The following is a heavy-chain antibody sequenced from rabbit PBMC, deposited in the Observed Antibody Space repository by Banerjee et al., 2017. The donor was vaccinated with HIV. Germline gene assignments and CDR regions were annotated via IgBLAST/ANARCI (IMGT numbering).Heavy chain of an antibody. V-gene: IGHV1S43*01. CDR3: ARSYDTTSAYYNYFNL. Sequence: QEQLEESGGGLVKPEGSLTLTCKASGFSFSSGYDMCWVRQAPGKGLELIACIGTSGGSTWYASWAKGRFTISRSTSLNTVDLKMTSLTAADTATYFCARSYDTTSAYYNYFNLWGPGTLVTVS. CDR2: IGTSGGST. CDR1: GFSFSSGYD. D-gene: IGHD1-1*01. J-gene: IGHJ4*01.